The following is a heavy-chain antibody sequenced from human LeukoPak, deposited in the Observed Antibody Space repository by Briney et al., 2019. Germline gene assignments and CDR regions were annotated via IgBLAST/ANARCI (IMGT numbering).Heavy chain of an antibody. CDR1: GGSISSSSYY. V-gene: IGHV4-39*07. J-gene: IGHJ2*01. Sequence: PSETLSLTCTVSGGSISSSSYYWGWIRQPPGKGLEWIGSIYYSGSTYYNPSLKSRVTISVDTSKNQFSLKLCSVTAADTAVYYCARGYGQIWYFDLWGRGTLVTVSS. CDR3: ARGYGQIWYFDL. D-gene: IGHD3-10*01. CDR2: IYYSGST.